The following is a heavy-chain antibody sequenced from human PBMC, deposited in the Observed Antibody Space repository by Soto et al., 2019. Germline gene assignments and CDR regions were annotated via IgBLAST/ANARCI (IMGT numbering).Heavy chain of an antibody. CDR1: GFTFSSYA. J-gene: IGHJ4*02. CDR2: ISGSGGST. Sequence: GGSLRLSCAASGFTFSSYAMSWVRQAPGKGLEWVSAISGSGGSTYYADSVKGRFTISRDNSKNTLYLQMNSLRAEDTAVYYCAKEAVGYCSSTSCPLDYWGQGTLVTVSS. CDR3: AKEAVGYCSSTSCPLDY. V-gene: IGHV3-23*01. D-gene: IGHD2-2*01.